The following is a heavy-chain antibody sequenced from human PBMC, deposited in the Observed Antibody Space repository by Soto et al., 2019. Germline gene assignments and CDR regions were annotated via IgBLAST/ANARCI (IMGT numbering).Heavy chain of an antibody. Sequence: ASVKVSCKAPGHSSTHNGISWVRRAPGQGLEWMGWININRGDVNHAPKFQGRVTLTTDTSTTTAYMELRSLRLDDTAVYFCATDDMNRGRFDFWGHGTLVTVS. CDR3: ATDDMNRGRFDF. V-gene: IGHV1-18*01. CDR1: GHSSTHNG. CDR2: ININRGDV. J-gene: IGHJ4*01.